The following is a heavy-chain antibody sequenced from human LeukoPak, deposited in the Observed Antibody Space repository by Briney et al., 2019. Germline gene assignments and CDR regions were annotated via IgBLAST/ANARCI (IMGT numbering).Heavy chain of an antibody. J-gene: IGHJ4*02. CDR2: ISSSTNTI. Sequence: GGSLRLSCEASGFTFSDNYMSWIRQAPGKGLELVSYISSSTNTISYADSVKGRFTISRDNAKKSLYLQMNSLRAEDTAVYYCASGSGLVLQYFDYWGQGTLVTVSS. V-gene: IGHV3-11*01. CDR1: GFTFSDNY. CDR3: ASGSGLVLQYFDY. D-gene: IGHD6-19*01.